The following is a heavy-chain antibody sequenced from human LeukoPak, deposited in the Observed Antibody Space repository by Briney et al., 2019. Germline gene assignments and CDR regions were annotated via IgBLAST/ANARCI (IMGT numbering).Heavy chain of an antibody. D-gene: IGHD5-24*01. CDR1: GFTVSNYY. Sequence: GGSLRLSCAVSGFTVSNYYMSWVRQAPGKGLEWVSSISSSSSYIYYADSVKGRFTISRDNAKNSLYLQMNSLRAEDTAVYYCARDDGYNNPTHFDYWGQGTLVTVSS. J-gene: IGHJ4*02. CDR3: ARDDGYNNPTHFDY. V-gene: IGHV3-21*01. CDR2: ISSSSSYI.